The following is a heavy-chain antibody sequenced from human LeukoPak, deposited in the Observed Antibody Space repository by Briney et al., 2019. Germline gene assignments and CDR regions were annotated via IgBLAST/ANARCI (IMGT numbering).Heavy chain of an antibody. J-gene: IGHJ4*02. CDR3: AKDIAVAGTSQPDY. Sequence: PGGSLRLSCAASGFTFDDYAMHWVRQAPGKGLEWVSLISWDGGSTYYADSVKGRFTISRDNSKNSLYLQMNSLRAEDTALYYCAKDIAVAGTSQPDYWGQGTLVTVSS. V-gene: IGHV3-43D*03. D-gene: IGHD6-19*01. CDR1: GFTFDDYA. CDR2: ISWDGGST.